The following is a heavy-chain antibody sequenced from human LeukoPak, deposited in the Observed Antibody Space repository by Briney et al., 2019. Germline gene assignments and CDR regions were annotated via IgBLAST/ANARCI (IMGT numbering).Heavy chain of an antibody. D-gene: IGHD6-13*01. CDR2: IYYSGST. J-gene: IGHJ6*02. Sequence: PSETLSLTCTVSGGSISSSSYYWGWIRQPPGKGLEWNGSIYYSGSTYYNPSLKSRVTISVDTSKNQFSLKLSSVTAADTAVYYCARDTKGIAAAGTGVGMDVWGQGTTVTVSS. CDR1: GGSISSSSYY. V-gene: IGHV4-39*07. CDR3: ARDTKGIAAAGTGVGMDV.